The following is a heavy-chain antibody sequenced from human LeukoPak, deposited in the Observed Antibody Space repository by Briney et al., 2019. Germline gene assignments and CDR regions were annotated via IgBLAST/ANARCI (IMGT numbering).Heavy chain of an antibody. V-gene: IGHV3-23*01. D-gene: IGHD5-18*01. CDR1: GFTFSSYA. CDR2: ISGSVGST. J-gene: IGHJ4*02. Sequence: PGGSLRLSCAASGFTFSSYAVSWVRQAPGKGLEWVSAISGSVGSTYYADSVKGRFTISRDNSKNTLYLQMNSLRAEDTAVYYCAKDPPSCRGYSCGYYFDYWGQGTLVTVSS. CDR3: AKDPPSCRGYSCGYYFDY.